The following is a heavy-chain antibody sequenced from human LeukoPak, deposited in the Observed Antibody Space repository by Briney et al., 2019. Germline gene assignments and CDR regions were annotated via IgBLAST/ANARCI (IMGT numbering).Heavy chain of an antibody. V-gene: IGHV3-7*05. CDR2: IKEDGSEK. CDR1: GFTFSSYW. Sequence: GGSLRLSCAASGFTFSSYWMSWVRQAPGKGLQWVANIKEDGSEKYYVDSVKGRFTISRDNAKNSLYLQMNSLRAEDTAVYYCARREVVATATAFDAFDIWGQGTMVTVSS. J-gene: IGHJ3*02. D-gene: IGHD2-21*02. CDR3: ARREVVATATAFDAFDI.